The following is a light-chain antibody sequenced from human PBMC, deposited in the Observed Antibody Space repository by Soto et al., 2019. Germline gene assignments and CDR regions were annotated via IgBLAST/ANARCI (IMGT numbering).Light chain of an antibody. J-gene: IGKJ1*01. Sequence: DIQMTQSPSSVSASVGDRITITCRASQSITKWLAWYQQKPGGAPRLLVYETSTLQSGVSSRFSGSGSGTEFTLTISGLQPEDFATYYCQQAHDFPWTFGQGTKGDIK. CDR1: QSITKW. CDR3: QQAHDFPWT. V-gene: IGKV1-12*01. CDR2: ETS.